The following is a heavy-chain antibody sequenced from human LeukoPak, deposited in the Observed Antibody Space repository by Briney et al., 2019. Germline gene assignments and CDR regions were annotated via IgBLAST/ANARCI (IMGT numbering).Heavy chain of an antibody. J-gene: IGHJ4*02. CDR1: GGSISSISYY. Sequence: PSETLSLTCTVSGGSISSISYYWGWVRQPPGKGLGWIGSIYYDGSTFYNPSLNSRVTISVDTSKNQFSLKLSSVTAADTAVYHCASIAGYSTYFDYWGQGTQVTVSS. D-gene: IGHD3-22*01. V-gene: IGHV4-39*01. CDR2: IYYDGST. CDR3: ASIAGYSTYFDY.